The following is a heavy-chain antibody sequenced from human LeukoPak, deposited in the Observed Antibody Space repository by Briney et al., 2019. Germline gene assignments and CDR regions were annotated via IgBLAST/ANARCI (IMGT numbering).Heavy chain of an antibody. J-gene: IGHJ4*02. CDR1: GGSFSGYY. Sequence: PSETLSLTCAVSGGSFSGYYWSWIRQPPGKGLEWIGEINHSGSTNYNPSLKSRVTISVDTSKNQFSLKLSSVTAADTAVYYCARLGYYFDYWGQGTLVTVSS. V-gene: IGHV4-34*01. CDR2: INHSGST. CDR3: ARLGYYFDY.